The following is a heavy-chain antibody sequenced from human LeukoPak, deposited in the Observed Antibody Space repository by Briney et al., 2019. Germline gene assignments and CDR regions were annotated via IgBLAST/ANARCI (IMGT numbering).Heavy chain of an antibody. CDR1: GSTFTTYE. V-gene: IGHV3-48*03. D-gene: IGHD6-19*01. CDR2: ISSSGSII. J-gene: IGHJ4*02. CDR3: ARGHYTSDWYYFDY. Sequence: GGSLRLSCAASGSTFTTYEMNWVRQAPGEGLGWGSFISSSGSIIYYADSVQGRFTISRDNAKNSLYLQMNSLRAEDTAVYYCARGHYTSDWYYFDYWGQGTLVTVSS.